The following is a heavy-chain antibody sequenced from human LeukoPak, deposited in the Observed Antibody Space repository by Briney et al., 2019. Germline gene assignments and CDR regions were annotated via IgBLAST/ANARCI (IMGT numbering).Heavy chain of an antibody. CDR3: AREGYSSGWPFFDY. V-gene: IGHV1-69*05. J-gene: IGHJ4*02. CDR2: IIPIFGTA. Sequence: SVKVSCKASGGTFSSYAISWVRQAPGQGLEWMGGIIPIFGTANYAQKLQGRVTMTTDTSTSTAYMELRSLRSDDTAVYYCAREGYSSGWPFFDYWGQGTLVTVSS. D-gene: IGHD6-19*01. CDR1: GGTFSSYA.